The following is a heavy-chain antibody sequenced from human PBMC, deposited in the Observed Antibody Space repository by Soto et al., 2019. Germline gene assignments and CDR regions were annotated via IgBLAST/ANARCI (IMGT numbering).Heavy chain of an antibody. CDR1: SGSISSSNW. V-gene: IGHV4-4*02. CDR3: ARFRGPGYSSSWTFDY. D-gene: IGHD6-13*01. CDR2: IYDSGST. Sequence: QVQLQESGPGLVKPSGTLSLTCAVSSGSISSSNWWSWVRQPPGKGLGWIGEIYDSGSTNYNPSLKSRVTISVDKSKNQFSLKLSSVTAADTAVYYCARFRGPGYSSSWTFDYWGQGTLVTVSS. J-gene: IGHJ4*02.